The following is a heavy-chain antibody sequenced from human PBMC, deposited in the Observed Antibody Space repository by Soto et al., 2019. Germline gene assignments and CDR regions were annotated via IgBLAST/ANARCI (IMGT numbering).Heavy chain of an antibody. CDR3: ARMATFGSLNWFDP. D-gene: IGHD3-16*01. CDR2: MNPGSGDT. V-gene: IGHV1-8*01. J-gene: IGHJ5*02. Sequence: GASVKVSCKASGYSFTNNDVSWVRQATGQGLEWTGWMNPGSGDTGYAQKFQGRVTMTRDISTATAYMELSSLRSDDTATYYCARMATFGSLNWFDPWGQGTLVTVSS. CDR1: GYSFTNND.